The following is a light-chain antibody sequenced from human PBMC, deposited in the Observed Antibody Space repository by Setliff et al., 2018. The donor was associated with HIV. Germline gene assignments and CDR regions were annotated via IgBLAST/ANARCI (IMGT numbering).Light chain of an antibody. CDR3: SSYASSNTLP. J-gene: IGLJ1*01. CDR2: EVR. V-gene: IGLV2-14*01. CDR1: SSDVGGYSD. Sequence: QSVLTQPASVSGSPGQSITISCTGTSSDVGGYSDVSWYQQHPGKAPKLIIYEVRNRPSGVSNRFSGSKSGNTASLTISGLQAEDEADYYCSSYASSNTLPFGTGTKGTV.